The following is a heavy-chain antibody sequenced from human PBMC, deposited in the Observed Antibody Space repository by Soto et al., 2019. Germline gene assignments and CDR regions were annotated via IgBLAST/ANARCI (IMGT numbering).Heavy chain of an antibody. V-gene: IGHV3-15*01. Sequence: GGSLRLSCAASGFTFSNAWMSWVRQAPGKGLEWVGRIKSKTDGGTTDYAAPVKGRFTISRDDSKNTLYLQMNSLKTEDTAVYYCTTDPQIVGDTPNNHWGQGSLVTVSS. J-gene: IGHJ5*02. CDR2: IKSKTDGGTT. CDR1: GFTFSNAW. CDR3: TTDPQIVGDTPNNH. D-gene: IGHD1-26*01.